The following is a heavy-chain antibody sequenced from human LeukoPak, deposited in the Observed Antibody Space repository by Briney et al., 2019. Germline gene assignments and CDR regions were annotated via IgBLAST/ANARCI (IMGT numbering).Heavy chain of an antibody. Sequence: GGSLRLSCAASGFTVSSNYMSWVRQAPGKGLEWVSVIYSGGSTYYADSVEGRFTISRDNSKNTLYLQMNSLRAEDTAVYYCAREWGMATITYFDYWGQGTLVTVSS. CDR1: GFTVSSNY. D-gene: IGHD5-24*01. V-gene: IGHV3-53*01. CDR2: IYSGGST. J-gene: IGHJ4*02. CDR3: AREWGMATITYFDY.